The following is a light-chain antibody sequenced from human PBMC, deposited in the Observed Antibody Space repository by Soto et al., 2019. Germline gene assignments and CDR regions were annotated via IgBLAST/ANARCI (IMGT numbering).Light chain of an antibody. J-gene: IGKJ2*01. CDR3: QQTRAFPRT. CDR2: GAS. CDR1: QDIGNF. V-gene: IGKV1-12*01. Sequence: DIQMTQSPSSVSASVGDRVTITCRASQDIGNFLAWYQQTPGKAPKLLIHGASSLYRGVASRFSGGGTGTDFTLTIISLQPEDFATYYCQQTRAFPRTFGQGTKLDVK.